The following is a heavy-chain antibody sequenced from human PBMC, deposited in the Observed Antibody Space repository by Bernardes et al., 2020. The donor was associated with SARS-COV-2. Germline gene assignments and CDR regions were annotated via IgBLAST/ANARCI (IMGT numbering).Heavy chain of an antibody. J-gene: IGHJ4*02. Sequence: SETLSLTCSVSGGSISDNSYYWGWIRQPPGKGLEWIGSIHYSGKTYYNPSLKSRVNTSVDPSLNQFSLRLTSVTAADTAFYYCARQTSSVYRSFRLPRVPTNWGQGTLVTVSS. D-gene: IGHD4-17*01. CDR2: IHYSGKT. CDR1: GGSISDNSYY. CDR3: ARQTSSVYRSFRLPRVPTN. V-gene: IGHV4-39*01.